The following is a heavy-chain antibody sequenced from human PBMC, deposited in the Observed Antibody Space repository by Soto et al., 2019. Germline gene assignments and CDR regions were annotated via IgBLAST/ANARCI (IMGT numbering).Heavy chain of an antibody. J-gene: IGHJ3*02. CDR3: ARRWGRAFDI. CDR1: GGSISSYY. D-gene: IGHD1-26*01. CDR2: IYYSGST. Sequence: QVQLQESGPGLVKPSETLSLTCTVSGGSISSYYWSWIRQPPGKGLEWIGYIYYSGSTNYNPSLTRRVTISVDTSKHQCSLKLSSVTAADTAVYYGARRWGRAFDIWGQGTMVTVSS. V-gene: IGHV4-59*01.